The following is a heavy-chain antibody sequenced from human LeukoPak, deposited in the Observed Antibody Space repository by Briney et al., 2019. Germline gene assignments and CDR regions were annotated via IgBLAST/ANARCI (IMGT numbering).Heavy chain of an antibody. Sequence: PSETLSLTCTVSGGSISSYYWSWVRQPPGKGLEWIGYIYYSGSTNYNPSLKSRVTISVDTSKNQFPLKLSSVTAADTAVYYCERLGPPGYFDYWGQGTLVTVSS. CDR2: IYYSGST. CDR1: GGSISSYY. CDR3: ERLGPPGYFDY. D-gene: IGHD3-10*01. J-gene: IGHJ4*02. V-gene: IGHV4-59*08.